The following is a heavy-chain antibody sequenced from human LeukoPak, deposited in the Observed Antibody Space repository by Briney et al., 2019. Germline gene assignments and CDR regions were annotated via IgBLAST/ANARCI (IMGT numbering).Heavy chain of an antibody. Sequence: SETLSLTCAVYGGSFSGYYWSWIRQPPGKGLGWIGEINHSGSTNYNPSLKSRVTISVDTSKNQFSLKLSSVTAADTAVYYCARHNYYGSGSYLYYYYGMDVWGQGTTVTVSS. CDR3: ARHNYYGSGSYLYYYYGMDV. J-gene: IGHJ6*02. V-gene: IGHV4-34*01. CDR1: GGSFSGYY. CDR2: INHSGST. D-gene: IGHD3-10*01.